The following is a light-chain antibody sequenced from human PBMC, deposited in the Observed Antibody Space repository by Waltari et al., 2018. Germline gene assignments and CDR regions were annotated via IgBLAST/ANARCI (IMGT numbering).Light chain of an antibody. J-gene: IGKJ3*01. V-gene: IGKV1-12*01. CDR1: QGITKW. Sequence: IQMXXSPSSVSASVGEKVHFTCRSSQGITKWLAWYQQKPGRPPKLLISGASTLHSGVSPRFSGSGSGTEFTLTISXLXXXXXXXYXXQQANSFPITFGXGTRVDLK. CDR3: QQANSFPIT. CDR2: GAS.